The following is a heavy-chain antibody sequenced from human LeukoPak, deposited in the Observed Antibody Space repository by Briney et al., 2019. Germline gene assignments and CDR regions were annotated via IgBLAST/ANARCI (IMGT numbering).Heavy chain of an antibody. D-gene: IGHD1-20*01. J-gene: IGHJ6*03. CDR2: INPSGGST. CDR3: ARDYNWIDYYYYYYMDV. Sequence: ASVKVSCKASGYTSTSYYMHWVRQAPGQGLEWMGIINPSGGSTSYAQKFQGRVTMTRDMSTSTVYMELSSLRSEDTAVYYCARDYNWIDYYYYYYMDVWGKGTTVTVSS. V-gene: IGHV1-46*01. CDR1: GYTSTSYY.